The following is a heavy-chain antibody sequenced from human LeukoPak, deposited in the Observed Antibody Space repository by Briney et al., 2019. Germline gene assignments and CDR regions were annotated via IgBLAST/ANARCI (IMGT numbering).Heavy chain of an antibody. CDR1: GFTVSSNY. Sequence: GGSLRLSCAASGFTVSSNYLSWVRQAPGKGLEWVSVIYSGGSTYYADSVKGRFTISRDNSKNTLYLQMNSLRAEDTAVYYCARDLVVATMNPRYYMDVWGKGTTVTVSS. CDR2: IYSGGST. J-gene: IGHJ6*03. D-gene: IGHD5-12*01. CDR3: ARDLVVATMNPRYYMDV. V-gene: IGHV3-53*01.